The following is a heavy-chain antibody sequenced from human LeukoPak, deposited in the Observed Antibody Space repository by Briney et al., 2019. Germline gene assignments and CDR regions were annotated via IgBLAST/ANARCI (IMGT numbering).Heavy chain of an antibody. Sequence: GASVKVSCKASGGTFSSYAISWVRQAPGQGLEWMGGIIPIFGTANYAQKFQGRVTITTDESTSTAYMELSSLRSEDTAVCYCARGEYCSSTSCHPEDWFDPWGQGTLVTVSS. CDR2: IIPIFGTA. V-gene: IGHV1-69*05. CDR3: ARGEYCSSTSCHPEDWFDP. D-gene: IGHD2-2*01. CDR1: GGTFSSYA. J-gene: IGHJ5*02.